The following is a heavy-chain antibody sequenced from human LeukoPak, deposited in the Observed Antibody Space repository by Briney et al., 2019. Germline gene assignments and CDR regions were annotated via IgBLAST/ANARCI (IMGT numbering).Heavy chain of an antibody. Sequence: HAGGSLRLSCAASGFTFDDYAMHWVRQAPGKGLEWVSGISWNSGSIGYADSVKGRFTISRDNAKNSLYLQMNSLRAEDMALYYCAKDITPRVAGTDHYFDYWGQGTLVTVSS. CDR1: GFTFDDYA. CDR2: ISWNSGSI. V-gene: IGHV3-9*03. J-gene: IGHJ4*02. D-gene: IGHD6-19*01. CDR3: AKDITPRVAGTDHYFDY.